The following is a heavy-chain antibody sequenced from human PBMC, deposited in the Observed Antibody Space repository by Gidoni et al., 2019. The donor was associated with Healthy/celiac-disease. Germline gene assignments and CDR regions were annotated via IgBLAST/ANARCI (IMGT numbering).Heavy chain of an antibody. V-gene: IGHV4-59*01. J-gene: IGHJ3*02. CDR3: ARVGSSWYFSAFDI. D-gene: IGHD6-13*01. CDR2: IYYSGST. Sequence: QVQLQESGPGLVQPSETLSLTCTVSGGSISSYYWSWLRQPPGKGLEWIGYIYYSGSTNYNPSLKSRVTISVDTSKNQFSLKLSSVTAADTAVYYCARVGSSWYFSAFDIWGQGTMVTVSS. CDR1: GGSISSYY.